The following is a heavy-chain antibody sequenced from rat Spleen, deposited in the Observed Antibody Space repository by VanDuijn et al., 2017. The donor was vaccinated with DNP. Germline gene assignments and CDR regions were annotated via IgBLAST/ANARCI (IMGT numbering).Heavy chain of an antibody. CDR3: TTTEALFDY. D-gene: IGHD1-11*01. CDR1: GLTFNNYW. CDR2: ISTGGGGT. Sequence: EVQVVESGGGLVQPGRSMSLSCTASGLTFNNYWMAWIRQVPGKGLEWVASISTGGGGTFYPDSVRGRFTVSRDNAKNTLYLQMDSLRSEDTATYYCTTTEALFDYWGQGVMVTVSS. J-gene: IGHJ2*01. V-gene: IGHV5-31*01.